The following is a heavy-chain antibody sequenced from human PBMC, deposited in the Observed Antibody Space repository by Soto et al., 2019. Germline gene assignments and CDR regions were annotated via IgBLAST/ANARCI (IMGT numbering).Heavy chain of an antibody. CDR1: GFTFSNYG. V-gene: IGHV3-33*01. Sequence: QVQLVESGGGVVQPGRSLRLSCAASGFTFSNYGMHWVRQAPGKGLEWVAVIWYDGSNKYYADSVKGRFTISRDNSNKKQNVQMNSLMAEDKAVDYCARERQTYGDGPSSWSQGNKVTVSA. CDR3: ARERQTYGDGPSS. CDR2: IWYDGSNK. D-gene: IGHD4-17*01. J-gene: IGHJ4*02.